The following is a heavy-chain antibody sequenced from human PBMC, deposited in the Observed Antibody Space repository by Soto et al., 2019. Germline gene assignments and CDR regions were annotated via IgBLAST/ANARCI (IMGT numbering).Heavy chain of an antibody. CDR3: ARSGDHPLDY. Sequence: QVRLVQSGPEVKKPGASVKVSCKTSGYAFPHYVINWVRQAPGHGLEWMCFSTHTGNTNYAQNSQGRVAVTTDTSTSTAYMEVTSLRSDDTAVYYCARSGDHPLDYWGQGTPVTVSS. V-gene: IGHV1-18*01. J-gene: IGHJ4*02. D-gene: IGHD1-26*01. CDR1: GYAFPHYV. CDR2: FSTHTGNT.